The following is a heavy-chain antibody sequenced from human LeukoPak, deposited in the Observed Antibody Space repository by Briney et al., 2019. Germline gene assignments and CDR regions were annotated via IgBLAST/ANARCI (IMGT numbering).Heavy chain of an antibody. D-gene: IGHD1-26*01. Sequence: GESLRLSCAASGFTFSTYSMNLVRQASGQVLEWVSSITSSSDSKYYADSIKGRFTISRDNARNSLHLQMTSLRADDTAIYYCAREIMGGTFDYWGQGALVSVSS. CDR2: ITSSSDSK. CDR1: GFTFSTYS. CDR3: AREIMGGTFDY. V-gene: IGHV3-21*04. J-gene: IGHJ4*02.